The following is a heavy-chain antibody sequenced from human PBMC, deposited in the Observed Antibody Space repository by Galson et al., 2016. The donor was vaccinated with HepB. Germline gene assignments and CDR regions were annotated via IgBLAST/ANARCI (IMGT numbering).Heavy chain of an antibody. V-gene: IGHV3-9*01. D-gene: IGHD3-22*01. CDR1: GFTFDDYA. J-gene: IGHJ4*02. CDR2: ISWNSGSI. CDR3: AKDTAVDYYDSSGYSDY. Sequence: SLRLSCAASGFTFDDYAMHWVRQAPGKGLEWVSGISWNSGSIGYADSVKGRFTIYRDNAKNSLYLQMNSLRAEDSALYYCAKDTAVDYYDSSGYSDYWGQGTLVTVSS.